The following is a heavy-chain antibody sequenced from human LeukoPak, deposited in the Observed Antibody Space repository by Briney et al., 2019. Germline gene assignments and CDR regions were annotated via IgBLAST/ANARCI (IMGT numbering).Heavy chain of an antibody. CDR1: GGSISSSSYY. Sequence: SETLSLTFTVSGGSISSSSYYWGWIRPPPGKGLEWIGSIYYSGSTYYNPSLKSRVTISVDTSKNQFSLKLSSVTAADTAVYYCARSDGWYFDLWGRGTLVTVSS. V-gene: IGHV4-39*01. J-gene: IGHJ2*01. CDR2: IYYSGST. CDR3: ARSDGWYFDL.